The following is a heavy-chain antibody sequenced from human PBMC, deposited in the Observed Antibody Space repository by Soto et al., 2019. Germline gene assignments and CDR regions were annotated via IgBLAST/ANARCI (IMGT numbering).Heavy chain of an antibody. CDR3: ARGYLSTVTIYGYFDY. D-gene: IGHD4-17*01. V-gene: IGHV1-46*03. CDR1: GYTFTNYY. Sequence: QVQLMQSGADVTKPGASVRVSSKASGYTFTNYYIHWLREAPGQALECMGIINPSGGSPSYAQKFQGRVTMTRDTSTSTVYMELSSLRSEDTAVYYCARGYLSTVTIYGYFDYWGQGTLVTVSS. CDR2: INPSGGSP. J-gene: IGHJ4*02.